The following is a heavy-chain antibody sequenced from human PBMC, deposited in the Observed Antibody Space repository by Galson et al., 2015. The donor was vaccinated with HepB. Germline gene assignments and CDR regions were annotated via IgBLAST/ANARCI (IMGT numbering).Heavy chain of an antibody. V-gene: IGHV3-7*04. Sequence: SLRLSCATSGFTFSSSLLAWVRQAPGKGLEWVANINQDESDKYYVDSVKGRFTISRDNDKNSMYLQMSSLRAEDSAVYYCVRAIADSWGQGTLVTVSS. CDR3: VRAIADS. CDR1: GFTFSSSL. CDR2: INQDESDK. J-gene: IGHJ4*02.